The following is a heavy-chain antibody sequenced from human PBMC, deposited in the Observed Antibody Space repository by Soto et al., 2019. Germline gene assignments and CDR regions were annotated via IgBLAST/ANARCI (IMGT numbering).Heavy chain of an antibody. Sequence: GGSLRLSCAASGFTFTNYEMNWGRQAPGKGLEWISYISSSGKTISYADSVKGRFTISRDNSKNTLYLQMNSLRAEDTAVYYCARSEKYQVFAFDISGQGTMVTVSS. CDR1: GFTFTNYE. CDR3: ARSEKYQVFAFDI. D-gene: IGHD2-2*01. V-gene: IGHV3-48*03. J-gene: IGHJ3*02. CDR2: ISSSGKTI.